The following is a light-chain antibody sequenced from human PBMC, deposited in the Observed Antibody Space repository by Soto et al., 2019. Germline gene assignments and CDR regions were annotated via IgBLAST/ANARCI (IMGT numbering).Light chain of an antibody. CDR2: NNS. Sequence: QSVLTQPPSASGTPGQRVTISCSGRNSNIGTNTVAWYQQFPRTAPKLLIYNNSQRPSGVPDRFSGSKSGTSASLAISGLQSEDEADYYCAAWDDSLNGVLIGGGTKLTVL. CDR3: AAWDDSLNGVL. CDR1: NSNIGTNT. V-gene: IGLV1-44*01. J-gene: IGLJ2*01.